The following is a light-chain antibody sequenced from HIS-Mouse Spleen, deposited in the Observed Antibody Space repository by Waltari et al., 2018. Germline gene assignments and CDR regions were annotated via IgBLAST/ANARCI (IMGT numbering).Light chain of an antibody. Sequence: QSALTQPAPVSGSPGQSITTSCTGTSSDVGSYNLVSWYQQHPGKAPKLMIYEGSKRPSGFSNRFSGSKSGNTASLTVAGLQAEDEADYYCCSYAGSSTVVFGGGTKLTVL. CDR2: EGS. J-gene: IGLJ2*01. CDR1: SSDVGSYNL. CDR3: CSYAGSSTVV. V-gene: IGLV2-23*01.